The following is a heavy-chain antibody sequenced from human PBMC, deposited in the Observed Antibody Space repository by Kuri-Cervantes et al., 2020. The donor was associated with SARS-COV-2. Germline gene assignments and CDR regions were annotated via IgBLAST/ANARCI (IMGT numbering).Heavy chain of an antibody. Sequence: GGSLRLSCAASGFTFSGHWIHWVRQAPGKGLVWVSRINPDGSYTNNADSARGRFTLARDNARNMLFLQMNSLRAEDTAVYYCVRDGDHWNFDYWGQGTLVTVSS. V-gene: IGHV3-74*01. J-gene: IGHJ4*02. CDR2: INPDGSYT. CDR3: VRDGDHWNFDY. D-gene: IGHD1-1*01. CDR1: GFTFSGHW.